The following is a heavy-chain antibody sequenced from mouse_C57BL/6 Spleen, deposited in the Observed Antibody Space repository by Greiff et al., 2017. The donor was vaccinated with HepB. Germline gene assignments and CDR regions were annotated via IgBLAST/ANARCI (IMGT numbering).Heavy chain of an antibody. J-gene: IGHJ2*01. D-gene: IGHD1-1*01. CDR1: GYTFTSYG. V-gene: IGHV1-81*01. CDR3: ARPNYYGSPLDY. Sequence: VQLQQSGAELARPGASVKLSCKASGYTFTSYGISWVKQRTGQGLEWIGEIYPRSGNTYYNEKFKGKATLTADKSSSTAYMQLRSLTSEDSAVYFCARPNYYGSPLDYWGQGPTLTVSS. CDR2: IYPRSGNT.